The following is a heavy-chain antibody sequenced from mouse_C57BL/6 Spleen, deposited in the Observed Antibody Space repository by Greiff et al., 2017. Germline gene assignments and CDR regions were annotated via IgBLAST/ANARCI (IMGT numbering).Heavy chain of an antibody. CDR3: ARVIYYGNYEDYAMDY. J-gene: IGHJ4*01. D-gene: IGHD2-1*01. CDR1: GYTFTGYW. Sequence: VQLQQSGAELMKPGASVKLSCKATGYTFTGYWIEWVKQRPGHGLEWIGEILPGSGSTNYNEKFKGKATFTADTSSNTAYMQLSSLTTEDSAIYYCARVIYYGNYEDYAMDYWGQGTSVTVSS. V-gene: IGHV1-9*01. CDR2: ILPGSGST.